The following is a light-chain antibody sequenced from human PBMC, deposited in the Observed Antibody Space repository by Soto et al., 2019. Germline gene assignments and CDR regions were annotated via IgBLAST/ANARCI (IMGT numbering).Light chain of an antibody. J-gene: IGKJ2*01. CDR2: DAS. CDR3: QQYDVLPYA. Sequence: DIQMTQSPSSLSASVGDTVSITCRANKDIKKYPNWLQQRPGTAPKLLIYDASKLETGVPSRFSGRGSGTDFTLTINNLQPEDIATYYCQQYDVLPYAFGQGTKVEI. CDR1: KDIKKY. V-gene: IGKV1-33*01.